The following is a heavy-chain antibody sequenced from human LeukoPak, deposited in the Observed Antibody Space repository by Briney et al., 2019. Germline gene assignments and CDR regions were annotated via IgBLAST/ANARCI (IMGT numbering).Heavy chain of an antibody. CDR3: ARSRYGDLYFDF. CDR1: GGSISSGTYY. D-gene: IGHD4-17*01. Sequence: SETLSLTCTVSGGSISSGTYYWTWIRQPAGKGLEWVGRIFTTGSTNYNPSLKSRVTISVDTSKNQFSLKLISVTAADTAVYFCARSRYGDLYFDFWGQGTLVTVSS. CDR2: IFTTGST. J-gene: IGHJ4*02. V-gene: IGHV4-61*02.